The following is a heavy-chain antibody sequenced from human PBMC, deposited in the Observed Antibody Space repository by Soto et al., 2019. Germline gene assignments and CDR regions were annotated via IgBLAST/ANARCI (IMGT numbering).Heavy chain of an antibody. V-gene: IGHV5-51*01. J-gene: IGHJ5*02. Sequence: PGESLKISCKASGYRFTSYWIGWVRQMPGKGLEWMGIIYPGDSDIRYRPSLQGQVTISADKSISTAYLQWSSLKASDTAIYYCARAIEMSRIGWFDPWGQGTLVTVYS. CDR2: IYPGDSDI. CDR1: GYRFTSYW. CDR3: ARAIEMSRIGWFDP.